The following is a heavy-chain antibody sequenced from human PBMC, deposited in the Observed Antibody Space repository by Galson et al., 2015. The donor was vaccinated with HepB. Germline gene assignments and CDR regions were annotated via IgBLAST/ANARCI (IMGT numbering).Heavy chain of an antibody. J-gene: IGHJ3*02. Sequence: SLRLSCAASGFTFSSYSMNWVRQAPGKGLEWVSSISSSSSYIYYADSVKGRFTISRDNAKNSLYLQMNSLRAEDAAVYYCARGRTYYYDSSGYDAFDIWGQGTMVTVSS. CDR3: ARGRTYYYDSSGYDAFDI. D-gene: IGHD3-22*01. V-gene: IGHV3-21*01. CDR2: ISSSSSYI. CDR1: GFTFSSYS.